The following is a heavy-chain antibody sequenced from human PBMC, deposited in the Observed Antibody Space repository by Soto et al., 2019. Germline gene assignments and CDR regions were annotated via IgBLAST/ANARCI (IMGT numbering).Heavy chain of an antibody. CDR1: GFTFSDYY. CDR2: ISSSSSYT. Sequence: PVGSLRLSCAASGFTFSDYYMSWIRQAPGKGLEWVSYISSSSSYTNYADSVKGRFTISRDNAKNSLYLQMNSLRAEDTAVYYCARVPTRYCSGGSCSYWGQGTLVTVSS. V-gene: IGHV3-11*06. D-gene: IGHD2-15*01. CDR3: ARVPTRYCSGGSCSY. J-gene: IGHJ4*02.